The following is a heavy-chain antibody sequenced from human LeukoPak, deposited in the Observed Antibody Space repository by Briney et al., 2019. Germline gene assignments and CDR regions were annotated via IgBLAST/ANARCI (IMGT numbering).Heavy chain of an antibody. Sequence: GGSLRLSCAASGFTFSSYSMNWVRQAPGKGLEWVSSISSSSSYIYYADSVKGRFTISRDNAKNSLYLQMNSLRAEDTAVYYCARGSDYYGSGSHFIDAFDIWGQGTMVTVSS. D-gene: IGHD3-10*01. CDR2: ISSSSSYI. J-gene: IGHJ3*02. CDR1: GFTFSSYS. V-gene: IGHV3-21*01. CDR3: ARGSDYYGSGSHFIDAFDI.